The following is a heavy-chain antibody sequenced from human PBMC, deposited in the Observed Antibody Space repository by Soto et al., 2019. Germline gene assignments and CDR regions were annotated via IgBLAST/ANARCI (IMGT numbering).Heavy chain of an antibody. Sequence: QVQLVQSGAEVKKPGASVKVSCKASGYTFTGYYMHWVRQAPGQGLEWMGWINPNSGGTNYAQKFQGWVTMTRDTSISTAYIELSRLRSDDTAVYYCARDLAVVAATDAEYYYYGMDVWGQGTTVTVSS. CDR1: GYTFTGYY. V-gene: IGHV1-2*04. CDR3: ARDLAVVAATDAEYYYYGMDV. D-gene: IGHD2-15*01. J-gene: IGHJ6*02. CDR2: INPNSGGT.